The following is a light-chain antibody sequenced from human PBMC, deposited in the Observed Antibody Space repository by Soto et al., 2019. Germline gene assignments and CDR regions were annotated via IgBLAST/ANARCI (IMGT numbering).Light chain of an antibody. CDR2: GAF. J-gene: IGKJ5*01. CDR1: QSASTSF. V-gene: IGKV3-20*01. CDR3: QQYGNSIPIT. Sequence: VLTQSPSTLSFSPGDRATLSCRASQSASTSFLAWYQQKPGQAPRLLIYGAFSRATGIPDRFSGSGSGTDFTLTISRLESEDFAVYYCQQYGNSIPITFGQGTRLEIK.